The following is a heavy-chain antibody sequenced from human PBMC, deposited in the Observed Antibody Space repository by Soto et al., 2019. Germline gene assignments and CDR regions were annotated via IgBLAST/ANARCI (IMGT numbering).Heavy chain of an antibody. V-gene: IGHV3-9*01. CDR1: GFTFDDYA. D-gene: IGHD2-15*01. Sequence: GGSLRLSCAASGFTFDDYAMHWVRQAPGKGLEWVSGISWNSGSIGYADSVKGRFTISRDNAKNSLYLQMNSLRAEDTALYYCAKEGIGCSGGSCYSGSNYYYYMDVWGKGTTVTVSS. CDR2: ISWNSGSI. J-gene: IGHJ6*03. CDR3: AKEGIGCSGGSCYSGSNYYYYMDV.